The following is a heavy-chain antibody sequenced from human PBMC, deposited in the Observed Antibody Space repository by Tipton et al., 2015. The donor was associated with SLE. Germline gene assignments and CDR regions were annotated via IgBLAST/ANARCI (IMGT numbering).Heavy chain of an antibody. D-gene: IGHD1-1*01. CDR3: ARVYDVINWKPKGRYYFDY. V-gene: IGHV3-7*03. CDR2: IKQDGSEK. Sequence: GSLRLSCAASGFTFSSYWMSWVRQAPGKGLEWVANIKQDGSEKYYVDSVKGRFTISRDNAKNSLYLQMNSLRAEDTAVYYCARVYDVINWKPKGRYYFDYWGQGTLVTVSS. CDR1: GFTFSSYW. J-gene: IGHJ4*02.